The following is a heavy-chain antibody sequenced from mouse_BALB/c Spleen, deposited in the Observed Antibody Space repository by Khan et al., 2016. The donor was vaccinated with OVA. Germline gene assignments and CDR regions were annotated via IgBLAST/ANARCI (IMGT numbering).Heavy chain of an antibody. CDR2: INTYTGEP. CDR1: GYTFTDYG. Sequence: LVESGPELRKPGETVKVSCKASGYTFTDYGMNWVKQAPGKGLKWMGYINTYTGEPTYADDFKGRFAFSLETSASTAYLHINNLKNEDTATYFCARSPTWFAYWGQGTLVTVSA. J-gene: IGHJ3*01. CDR3: ARSPTWFAY. V-gene: IGHV9-3-1*01.